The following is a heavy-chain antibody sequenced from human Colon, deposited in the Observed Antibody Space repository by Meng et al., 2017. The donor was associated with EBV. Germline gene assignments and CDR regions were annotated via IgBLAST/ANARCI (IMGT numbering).Heavy chain of an antibody. CDR3: GTLKYTSGFYGPAY. V-gene: IGHV7-4-1*02. D-gene: IGHD6-19*01. Sequence: VQRVRSGSELKKPGASVKVSCKASGYTFTRYPMNWVRQAPGQGLEWMGWISTNTGNPTYAQGFTGRFVFSVDTSVSTAYLQISSLKAEDTAVYYCGTLKYTSGFYGPAYWGQGALVTVSS. CDR2: ISTNTGNP. J-gene: IGHJ4*02. CDR1: GYTFTRYP.